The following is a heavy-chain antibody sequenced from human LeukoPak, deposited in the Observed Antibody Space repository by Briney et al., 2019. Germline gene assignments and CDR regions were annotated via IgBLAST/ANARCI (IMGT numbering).Heavy chain of an antibody. D-gene: IGHD6-6*01. V-gene: IGHV1-18*01. CDR1: GYTFTTYD. CDR3: ARGPILARPGLDY. J-gene: IGHJ4*02. Sequence: ASLKVSCKASGYTFTTYDLSWVRQAPGQGLEWMGWISTYKGNTNYAQKFRGRVTMTRDTSTSTAYMERRSLSSDDTALYYCARGPILARPGLDYCGEGTLVSVSS. CDR2: ISTYKGNT.